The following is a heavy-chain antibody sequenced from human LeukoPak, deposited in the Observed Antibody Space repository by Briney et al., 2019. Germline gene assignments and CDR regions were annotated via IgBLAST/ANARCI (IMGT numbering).Heavy chain of an antibody. V-gene: IGHV3-7*01. D-gene: IGHD6-19*01. CDR2: IKQDGSEK. CDR1: GFVFISYS. CDR3: AKGQWQVYNDDAFDI. Sequence: GGSLRLSCAASGFVFISYSMNWVRQTPGKGLEWVANIKQDGSEKYYVDSVKGRFTISRDNAKNSLYLQMNSLRAEDTAVYYCAKGQWQVYNDDAFDIWGQGTMVTVSS. J-gene: IGHJ3*02.